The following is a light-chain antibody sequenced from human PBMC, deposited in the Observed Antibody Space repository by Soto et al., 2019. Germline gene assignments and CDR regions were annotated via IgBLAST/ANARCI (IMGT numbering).Light chain of an antibody. CDR1: QSISSY. CDR3: QQSYSTMWT. J-gene: IGKJ1*01. V-gene: IGKV1-39*01. CDR2: AAS. Sequence: DIQMTQSPSSLFASLGDRVTITCGASQSISSYLNWYQQKPGKAPKLLIYAASSLQSGVPSRFSVSGSGTDFTLTISSLKTEDFATYYCQQSYSTMWTFGQGTKVDIK.